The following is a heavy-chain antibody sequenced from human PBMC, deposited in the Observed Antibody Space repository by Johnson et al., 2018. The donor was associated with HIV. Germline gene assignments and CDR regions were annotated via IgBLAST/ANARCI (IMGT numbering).Heavy chain of an antibody. V-gene: IGHV3-11*04. J-gene: IGHJ3*02. D-gene: IGHD3-10*01. CDR2: IDSSGSGI. CDR1: GFTFSDYY. CDR3: VCLRALTFDI. Sequence: HVQLVESGGGLVKPGGSLRLSCAASGFTFSDYYINWIRQAPGKGLEWVSYIDSSGSGIYYADSVKGRFTISRDNAKNSLYLQMHSLRAEDTAVYYCVCLRALTFDIWGQGTMVTVSS.